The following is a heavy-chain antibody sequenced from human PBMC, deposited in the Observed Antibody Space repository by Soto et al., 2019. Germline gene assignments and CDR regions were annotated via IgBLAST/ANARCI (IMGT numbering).Heavy chain of an antibody. CDR2: ISGSGGST. CDR3: AKGEGVYYYYGMDV. V-gene: IGHV3-23*01. D-gene: IGHD1-26*01. CDR1: GFTFSSYA. Sequence: GSLRLSCAASGFTFSSYAMSWVRQAPGKGLEWVSAISGSGGSTYYADSVKGRVTISRDNSKNTLYPQMSSLRAEDTAVYYCAKGEGVYYYYGMDVWGQGTTVTVSS. J-gene: IGHJ6*02.